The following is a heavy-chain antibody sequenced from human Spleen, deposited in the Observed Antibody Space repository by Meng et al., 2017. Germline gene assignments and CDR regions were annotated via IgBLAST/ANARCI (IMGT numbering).Heavy chain of an antibody. CDR1: GFTFSSYD. Sequence: GESLKISCAASGFTFSSYDMHWVRQATGKGLEWVSAIGTAGDTYYPGSVKGRFTISRDNTKNSLYLQMNSLRAEDTAVYYCARVRLGTTPNDYWGQGTLVTVSS. CDR2: IGTAGDT. J-gene: IGHJ4*02. CDR3: ARVRLGTTPNDY. V-gene: IGHV3-13*01. D-gene: IGHD4-17*01.